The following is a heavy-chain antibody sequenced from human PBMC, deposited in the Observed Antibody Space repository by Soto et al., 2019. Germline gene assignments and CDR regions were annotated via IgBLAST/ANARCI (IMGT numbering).Heavy chain of an antibody. V-gene: IGHV1-18*01. Sequence: GASVNVSCKTSGYTFNTYGINWVRQAPGQGLELMGWISAYDGKTNYAEKFQGRVTLTTDTSTSTDYMELRSLRSDDTAIYYCARDPHEFWTSYWFDPWGQGTPVTVSS. CDR2: ISAYDGKT. CDR3: ARDPHEFWTSYWFDP. J-gene: IGHJ5*02. CDR1: GYTFNTYG. D-gene: IGHD3-3*01.